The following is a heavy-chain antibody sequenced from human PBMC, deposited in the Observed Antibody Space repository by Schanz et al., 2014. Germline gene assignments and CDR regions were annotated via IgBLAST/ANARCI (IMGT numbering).Heavy chain of an antibody. CDR3: AKEKEEVAADGSFFDY. D-gene: IGHD6-13*01. CDR1: GFTVSANY. CDR2: IDYAGST. V-gene: IGHV3-66*02. J-gene: IGHJ4*02. Sequence: EVQVVESGGGLVQPGGSLRLSCAVSGFTVSANYMIWVRQPPGKGLEWVSLIDYAGSTNYADSVKGRFTISRDTPKNTVNLQMNSLRAEDTAVYYCAKEKEEVAADGSFFDYWGQGTLGTVSS.